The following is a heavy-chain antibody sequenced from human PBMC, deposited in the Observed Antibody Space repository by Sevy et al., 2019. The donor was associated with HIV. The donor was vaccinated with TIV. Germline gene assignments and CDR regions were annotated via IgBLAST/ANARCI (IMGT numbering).Heavy chain of an antibody. Sequence: GGSLRLSCAASEFTFNYFNRNWVRQAPGKGLEWVSSISSGSSYIKYADSVQGRFTISRDNAKSSLYLQMNSLSAEDTAVYYCARNRDYYDSSGFSYWGQGTLVTVSS. CDR1: EFTFNYFN. CDR3: ARNRDYYDSSGFSY. D-gene: IGHD3-22*01. J-gene: IGHJ4*02. V-gene: IGHV3-21*06. CDR2: ISSGSSYI.